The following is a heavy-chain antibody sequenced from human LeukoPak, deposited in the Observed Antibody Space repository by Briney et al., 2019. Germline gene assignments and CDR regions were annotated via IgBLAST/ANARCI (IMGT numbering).Heavy chain of an antibody. Sequence: ETLSLTCTVSGGSISSSSYYWGWIRQPPGKGLESVAIVNEDGSAKYYLDSVKGRFTISRDNARNSLYLEMNSLRAEDTAVYYCARDYWRSIDHWGQGTLVTVSS. CDR1: GGSISSSSYY. V-gene: IGHV3-7*01. D-gene: IGHD1-1*01. CDR3: ARDYWRSIDH. J-gene: IGHJ4*02. CDR2: VNEDGSAK.